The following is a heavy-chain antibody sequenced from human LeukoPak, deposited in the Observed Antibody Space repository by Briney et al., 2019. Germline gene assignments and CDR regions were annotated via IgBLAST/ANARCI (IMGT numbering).Heavy chain of an antibody. J-gene: IGHJ5*02. D-gene: IGHD2-15*01. V-gene: IGHV3-53*01. Sequence: PGGSLRLSCTVSGFTVSSNSMSWVRQAPGKGLEWVSFIYSDNTHYSDSVKGRFTISRDNSKNTLYLQMNSLRAEDTAVYYCAKFGSGGSGGSWGFDPWGQGTLVTVSS. CDR3: AKFGSGGSGGSWGFDP. CDR2: IYSDNT. CDR1: GFTVSSNS.